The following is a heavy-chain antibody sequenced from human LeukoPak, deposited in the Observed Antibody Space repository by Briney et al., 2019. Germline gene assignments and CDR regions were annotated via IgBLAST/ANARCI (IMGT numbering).Heavy chain of an antibody. J-gene: IGHJ4*02. CDR1: GFTFSTYA. Sequence: GGSLRLSCAASGFTFSTYAMSWVRQAPGKGLEWVSGISGSGGSTNYADSVKGRFTTSRDNSKNTLYLQMNSLRAEDTAVYYCASLEMATEGRAGGFDYWGQGTLVTVSS. CDR3: ASLEMATEGRAGGFDY. V-gene: IGHV3-23*01. CDR2: ISGSGGST. D-gene: IGHD5-24*01.